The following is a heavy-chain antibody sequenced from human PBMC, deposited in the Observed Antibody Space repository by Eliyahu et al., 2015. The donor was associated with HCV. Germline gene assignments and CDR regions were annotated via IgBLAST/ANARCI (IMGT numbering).Heavy chain of an antibody. Sequence: QVQLVQSGAEVKKPGASVKVSCKASGYTFTGYYMHWVRQAPGQGLEWMGWINPNSGGTNYAQKFQGRVTMTRDTSISTAYMELSRLRSDDTAVYYCARDQASRTLHYGMDVWGQGTTVTVSS. V-gene: IGHV1-2*02. CDR3: ARDQASRTLHYGMDV. J-gene: IGHJ6*02. CDR1: GYTFTGYY. CDR2: INPNSGGT.